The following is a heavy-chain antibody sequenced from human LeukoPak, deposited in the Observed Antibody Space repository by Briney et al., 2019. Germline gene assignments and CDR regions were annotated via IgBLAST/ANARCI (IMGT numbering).Heavy chain of an antibody. J-gene: IGHJ1*01. V-gene: IGHV3-74*03. D-gene: IGHD4-23*01. CDR3: YGANAEH. Sequence: PGGSLRLSCAASGYTFSSYYIHWVRQAPGKGLVWLSGTNTDGSSAMYADSAKRRFPIARDNAKNTLYPQINTLRPEHTAVYYCYGANAEHWGQGTLVTVSS. CDR1: GYTFSSYY. CDR2: TNTDGSSA.